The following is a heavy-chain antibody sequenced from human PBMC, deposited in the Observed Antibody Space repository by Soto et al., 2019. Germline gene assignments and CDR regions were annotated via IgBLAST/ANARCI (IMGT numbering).Heavy chain of an antibody. Sequence: PSETLSLTCTVSGGSVSSGSYYWSWIRQPPGKGLEWIGYIYYSGGTNYNPSLKSRVTISVDTSKNQFSLKLSSVTAADTAVYYCARDRIAAAGTRWFDPWGQGTLVTVSS. CDR2: IYYSGGT. D-gene: IGHD6-13*01. CDR3: ARDRIAAAGTRWFDP. V-gene: IGHV4-61*01. J-gene: IGHJ5*02. CDR1: GGSVSSGSYY.